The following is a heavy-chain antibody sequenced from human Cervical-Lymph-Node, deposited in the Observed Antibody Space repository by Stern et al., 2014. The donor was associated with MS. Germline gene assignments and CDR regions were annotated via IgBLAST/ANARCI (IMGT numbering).Heavy chain of an antibody. D-gene: IGHD3-9*01. CDR2: VYHSGYA. CDR1: GGSILRTDW. Sequence: QVQLQESGPGLVKPSGTLSLTCAVSGGSILRTDWWSWVRQPPGKGLEWIGEVYHSGYANYNPSLKSRVTISVKKSKNQFSLTLTSVTAADTALYYCASRTLTFPYYFDSWGQGTLVTVSS. V-gene: IGHV4-4*02. CDR3: ASRTLTFPYYFDS. J-gene: IGHJ4*02.